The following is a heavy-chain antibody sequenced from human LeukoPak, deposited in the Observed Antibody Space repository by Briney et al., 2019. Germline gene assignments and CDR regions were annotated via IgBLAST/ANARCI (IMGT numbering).Heavy chain of an antibody. Sequence: PGGSLRLSCAASGFTFSSYGMHWVRQAPGKGLEWVANIKQDGSEKYYVDSVKGRFTISRDNAKNSLYLQMNSLRAEDTAVYYCASSPGVPAAYYYYYMDVWGKGTTVTVSS. CDR2: IKQDGSEK. J-gene: IGHJ6*03. D-gene: IGHD2-2*01. CDR3: ASSPGVPAAYYYYYMDV. CDR1: GFTFSSYG. V-gene: IGHV3-7*01.